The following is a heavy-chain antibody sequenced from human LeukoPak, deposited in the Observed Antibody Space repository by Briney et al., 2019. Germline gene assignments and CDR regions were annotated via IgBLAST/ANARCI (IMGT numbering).Heavy chain of an antibody. CDR1: GYTFTGYH. CDR3: AREYCTNGVCYPLFDY. D-gene: IGHD2-8*01. J-gene: IGHJ4*02. V-gene: IGHV1-2*02. Sequence: ASVKVSCKASGYTFTGYHMHWVRQAPGQGLEWMGWINPNSGGTNYAQKFQGRVTMTRDTSISTAYMELSRLRSDDTAVYYCAREYCTNGVCYPLFDYWGQGTLVTVSS. CDR2: INPNSGGT.